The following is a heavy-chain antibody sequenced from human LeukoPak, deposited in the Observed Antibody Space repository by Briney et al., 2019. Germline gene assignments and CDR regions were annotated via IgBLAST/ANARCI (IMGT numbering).Heavy chain of an antibody. CDR3: ATSAHIEVGTAPPPDY. CDR2: IWYDGSNK. V-gene: IGHV3-33*08. Sequence: GGSLRLSCLTSGFTFSTNAMSWVRQAPGKGLEWVAVIWYDGSNKDYADSVKARFTISRDNSKNTLYLQMSGLRAEDTAVYYCATSAHIEVGTAPPPDYWGQGTLVTVTS. J-gene: IGHJ4*02. D-gene: IGHD2-21*02. CDR1: GFTFSTNA.